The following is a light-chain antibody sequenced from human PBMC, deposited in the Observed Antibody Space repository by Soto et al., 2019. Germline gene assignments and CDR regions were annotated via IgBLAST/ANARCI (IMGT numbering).Light chain of an antibody. J-gene: IGLJ2*01. V-gene: IGLV2-14*01. CDR1: SSDVGGYNY. CDR3: SSYTSDITLDVV. CDR2: DVS. Sequence: QSALTQPASVSGTPGQSITISCTGTSSDVGGYNYVSWYQQHPGKAPKVMIYDVSNRPSGVSNRFSGSKSGNTASLTISGLQAEDEADYYCSSYTSDITLDVVFGGGTKVTVL.